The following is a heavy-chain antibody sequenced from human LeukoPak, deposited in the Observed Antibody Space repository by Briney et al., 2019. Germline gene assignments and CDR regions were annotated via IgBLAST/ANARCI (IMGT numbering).Heavy chain of an antibody. CDR3: ARELRIVVVPAANYALGY. D-gene: IGHD2-2*01. V-gene: IGHV1-46*01. CDR1: GYTFTSYY. CDR2: INPSGGST. Sequence: ASVNVSCKASGYTFTSYYMHWVRQAPGQGLEWMGIINPSGGSTSYAQKFQGRVTMTRDTSTSTVYMELSSLRSEDTAVYYCARELRIVVVPAANYALGYWGQGTLVTVSS. J-gene: IGHJ4*02.